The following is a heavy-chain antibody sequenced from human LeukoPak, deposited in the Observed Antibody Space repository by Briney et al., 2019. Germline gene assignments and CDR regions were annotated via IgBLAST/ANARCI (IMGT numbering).Heavy chain of an antibody. CDR1: GFTFSSYG. Sequence: GGSLRLSCAASGFTFSSYGMHWVRQAPGKGLEWVAVISYDGSNKYYADSVKGRFTISRDNSKTTLYLQMNSLRAEDTAVYYCAKDSYDILTGSNWFDPWGQGTLVTVSS. J-gene: IGHJ5*02. V-gene: IGHV3-30*18. CDR3: AKDSYDILTGSNWFDP. D-gene: IGHD3-9*01. CDR2: ISYDGSNK.